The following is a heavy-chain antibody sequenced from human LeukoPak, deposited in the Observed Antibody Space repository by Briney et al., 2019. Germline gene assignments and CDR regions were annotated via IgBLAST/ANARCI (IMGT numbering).Heavy chain of an antibody. D-gene: IGHD2-15*01. CDR1: GGSISSYY. Sequence: PSETLSLTCTVSGGSISSYYWSWIRHPPGEGLEWIWYIYYSGSTTYNPPLKRRVTISVATSTHQFSLKLSSVVAAATAVYYRQGDRKHRLEYCSGGSCRHMDVWGKGNTVTVSS. CDR2: IYYSGST. J-gene: IGHJ6*03. V-gene: IGHV4-59*01. CDR3: QGDRKHRLEYCSGGSCRHMDV.